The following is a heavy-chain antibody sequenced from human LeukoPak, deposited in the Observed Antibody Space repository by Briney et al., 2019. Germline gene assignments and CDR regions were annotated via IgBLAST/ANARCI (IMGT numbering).Heavy chain of an antibody. D-gene: IGHD1-26*01. CDR2: IYTSGST. J-gene: IGHJ4*02. CDR1: GGSISSGSYY. V-gene: IGHV4-61*02. Sequence: PSQTLSLTCTVSGGSISSGSYYWSWMRQPAGKGLEWVGRIYTSGSTNYNPSLKSRVTISVDTSKNQFSLKLSSVTAADTAVYYCAREAVGAAMIFDYWGQGTLVTVSS. CDR3: AREAVGAAMIFDY.